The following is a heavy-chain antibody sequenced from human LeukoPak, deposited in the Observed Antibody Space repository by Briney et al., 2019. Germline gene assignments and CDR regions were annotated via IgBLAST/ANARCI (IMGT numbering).Heavy chain of an antibody. D-gene: IGHD6-6*01. V-gene: IGHV3-53*01. CDR1: GFTVSSNY. J-gene: IGHJ6*03. CDR2: IYSGGST. Sequence: GGSLRLSCAASGFTVSSNYMSWVRQAPGKGLEWVSVIYSGGSTYYADSVKGRFTISRDNSKNTLYLQMNSLRAEDTAVYYCASSIAAHPLAYFHYYYYYMDVWGKGTTVTVSS. CDR3: ASSIAAHPLAYFHYYYYYMDV.